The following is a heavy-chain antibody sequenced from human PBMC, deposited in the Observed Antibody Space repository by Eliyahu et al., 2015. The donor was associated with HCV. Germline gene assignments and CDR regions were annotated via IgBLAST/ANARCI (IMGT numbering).Heavy chain of an antibody. D-gene: IGHD2-21*01. CDR2: IYHSGST. V-gene: IGHV4-38-2*01. Sequence: QVQLQESGPGLVKPSETLSLTCAVSGYSISSGYYWGWIRQPPGKGLEWIGSIYHSGSTYYNPSLKSRVTISVDTSKNQFSLKLSSVTAADTAVYYCARIAFSLSLFDYWGQGTLVTVSS. CDR3: ARIAFSLSLFDY. J-gene: IGHJ4*02. CDR1: GYSISSGYY.